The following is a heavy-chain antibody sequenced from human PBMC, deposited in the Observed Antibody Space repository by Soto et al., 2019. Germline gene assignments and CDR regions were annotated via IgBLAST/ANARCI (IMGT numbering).Heavy chain of an antibody. CDR3: ASTNRQLDLEYSYYSSYAMDV. V-gene: IGHV5-10-1*01. Sequence: PGESLKISCKGSGYSFTSYWISWVRQMPGKGLEWMGRIDPSDSYTNYSPSFQGHVTISADKSISTAYLQWSSLKASDTAMYYCASTNRQLDLEYSYYSSYAMDVWCQGLTVTVSS. CDR1: GYSFTSYW. D-gene: IGHD1-1*01. CDR2: IDPSDSYT. J-gene: IGHJ6*02.